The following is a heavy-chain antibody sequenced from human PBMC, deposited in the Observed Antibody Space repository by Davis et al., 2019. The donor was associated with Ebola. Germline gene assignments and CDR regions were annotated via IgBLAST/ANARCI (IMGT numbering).Heavy chain of an antibody. CDR1: GFTFSDYY. CDR3: AKDTGSSSWLDY. J-gene: IGHJ4*02. V-gene: IGHV3-43*01. D-gene: IGHD6-13*01. CDR2: ISGSGATT. Sequence: GGSLRLSCAASGFTFSDYYMSWIRQAPGKGLEWVSGISGSGATTYYADSVKGRFTISRDNSKNSLYLQMNSLRTEDTALYYCAKDTGSSSWLDYWGQGTLVTVSS.